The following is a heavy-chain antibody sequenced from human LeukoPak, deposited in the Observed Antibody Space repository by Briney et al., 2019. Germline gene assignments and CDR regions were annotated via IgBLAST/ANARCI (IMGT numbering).Heavy chain of an antibody. CDR3: AINGGGDSGYGNFDY. Sequence: GGSLRLSCAVSGFTFYDYDMHWVRQVPGKGLEWVSGINWNSDSIVYADSVKGRFTTSRDNGKKSVYMQMNSLRADDTAFYYCAINGGGDSGYGNFDYWGQGTLVTVSS. CDR2: INWNSDSI. V-gene: IGHV3-9*01. J-gene: IGHJ4*02. CDR1: GFTFYDYD. D-gene: IGHD5-12*01.